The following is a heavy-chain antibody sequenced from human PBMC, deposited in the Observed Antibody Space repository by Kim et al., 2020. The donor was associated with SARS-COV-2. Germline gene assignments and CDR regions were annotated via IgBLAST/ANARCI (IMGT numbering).Heavy chain of an antibody. CDR1: GYTFTSYY. D-gene: IGHD2-2*02. Sequence: ASVKVSCKASGYTFTSYYMHWVRQAPGQGLEWMGIINPSGGSTSYAQKFQGRVTMTRDTSTSTVYMELSSLRSEDTAVYYCARGRIVVVPAARPRMDVWGQGTTVTVSS. J-gene: IGHJ6*02. V-gene: IGHV1-46*01. CDR3: ARGRIVVVPAARPRMDV. CDR2: INPSGGST.